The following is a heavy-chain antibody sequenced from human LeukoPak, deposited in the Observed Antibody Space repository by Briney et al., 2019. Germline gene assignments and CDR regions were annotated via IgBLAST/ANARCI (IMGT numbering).Heavy chain of an antibody. CDR1: GITVGDNY. CDR2: IYSGGTT. V-gene: IGHV3-53*04. J-gene: IGHJ4*02. CDR3: ARDARGNLDD. D-gene: IGHD4-23*01. Sequence: GGCLRLSCAASGITVGDNYMAWARQAPGKGLEWVSVIYSGGTTYYADSVKGRFTISRHNSKNTVYLQMNSLRVEDTAIYYCARDARGNLDDWDQATLLTVSS.